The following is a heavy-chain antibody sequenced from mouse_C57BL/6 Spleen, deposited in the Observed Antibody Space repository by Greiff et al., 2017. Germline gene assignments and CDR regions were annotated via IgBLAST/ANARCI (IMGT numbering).Heavy chain of an antibody. CDR3: TRWWLLRGY. V-gene: IGHV1-59*01. Sequence: QVQLQQPGAELVRPGTSVKLSCKASGYTFTSYWMHWVKQRPGQGLEWIGGIDPSDSYTNYNQKFKGKATLTVDTSSSTAYLQLSSLTSEDSAVYYCTRWWLLRGYWGQGTPLTVSA. D-gene: IGHD2-3*01. CDR2: IDPSDSYT. CDR1: GYTFTSYW. J-gene: IGHJ2*01.